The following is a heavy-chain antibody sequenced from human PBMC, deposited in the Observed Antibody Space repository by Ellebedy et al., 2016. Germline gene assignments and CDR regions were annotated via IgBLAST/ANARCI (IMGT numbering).Heavy chain of an antibody. CDR2: ISADGDTI. J-gene: IGHJ4*02. CDR3: VTALDY. CDR1: GFTFTSYA. V-gene: IGHV3-48*03. Sequence: GGSLRLSXAASGFTFTSYAMNWVRQAPGKGLEWVAFISADGDTIYYAKSVKGRFTISRDDADSSLSLQMNSLRGDDTAVYYCVTALDYWGQGTLVTVS.